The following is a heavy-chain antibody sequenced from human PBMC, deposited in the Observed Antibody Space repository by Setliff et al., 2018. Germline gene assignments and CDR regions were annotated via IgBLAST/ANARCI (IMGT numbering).Heavy chain of an antibody. CDR1: GFTFSSYY. CDR2: IKRDESQR. J-gene: IGHJ4*02. Sequence: PGGSLRLSCAASGFTFSSYYMTWVRQAPGKGLEWVANIKRDESQRSYVDSVKGRFTISRDNAKNSLYLQLNSLRAEDTAVYYCARAKGTTKATQYFDYWGQGTLVTVSS. V-gene: IGHV3-7*01. CDR3: ARAKGTTKATQYFDY. D-gene: IGHD1-1*01.